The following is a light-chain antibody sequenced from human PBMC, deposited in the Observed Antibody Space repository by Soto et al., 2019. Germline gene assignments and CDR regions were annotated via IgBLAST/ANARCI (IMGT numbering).Light chain of an antibody. J-gene: IGKJ2*01. CDR2: GAS. CDR3: QQYGTAPPGYT. Sequence: EIVLTQSPGPLYLSPGERDTLSCRARQSVSSGSLVGYQQKPGQAPRLLIYGASTRATSIPDRFSGSGSGTDFTLTISTLEPEDFAVYYCQQYGTAPPGYTFGQGTKMEIK. V-gene: IGKV3-20*01. CDR1: QSVSSGS.